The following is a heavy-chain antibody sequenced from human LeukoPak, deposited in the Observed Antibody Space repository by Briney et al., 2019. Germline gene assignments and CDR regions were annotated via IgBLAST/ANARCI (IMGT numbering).Heavy chain of an antibody. V-gene: IGHV3-7*01. CDR3: ASLVVVVAATYFDY. J-gene: IGHJ4*02. CDR2: IKQDGSEK. CDR1: GFTFSNYA. Sequence: GGSLRLSCAASGFTFSNYAMSWVRQAPGKGLEWVANIKQDGSEKYYVDSVKGRFTISRDNAKNSLYLQMNSLRAEDTAVYYCASLVVVVAATYFDYWGQGTLVTVSS. D-gene: IGHD2-15*01.